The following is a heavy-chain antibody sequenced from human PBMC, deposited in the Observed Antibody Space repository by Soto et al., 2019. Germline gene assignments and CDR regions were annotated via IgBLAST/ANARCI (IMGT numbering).Heavy chain of an antibody. V-gene: IGHV3-48*02. CDR3: AREEDASGWDYYYYGMDV. CDR2: ISSSSSTI. CDR1: GFTFSSYS. J-gene: IGHJ6*02. D-gene: IGHD6-19*01. Sequence: GGSLRLSCAASGFTFSSYSMNWVRQAPGKGLEWVSYISSSSSTIYYADSVKGRFTISRDNAKNSLYLQMNSLRDEDTAVYYCAREEDASGWDYYYYGMDVWGQGTTVTVSS.